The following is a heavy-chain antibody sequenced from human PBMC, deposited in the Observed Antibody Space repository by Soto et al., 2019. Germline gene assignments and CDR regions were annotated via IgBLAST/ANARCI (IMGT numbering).Heavy chain of an antibody. CDR2: IYYSGST. J-gene: IGHJ6*03. CDR3: AREKETYYMDV. CDR1: GGSISRYY. Sequence: SETLSLTCTVSGGSISRYYWSWIRQPPGKGLEWVGYIYYSGSTNYNPSLKSRVTISVDTSKNQFSLKLSSVTAADTAVYYCAREKETYYMDVWGKGTTVTVS. V-gene: IGHV4-59*01.